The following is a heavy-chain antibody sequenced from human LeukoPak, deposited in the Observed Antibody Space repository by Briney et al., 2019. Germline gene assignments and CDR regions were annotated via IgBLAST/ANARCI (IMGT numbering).Heavy chain of an antibody. D-gene: IGHD3-3*01. CDR3: AKGVTVFGVVIKTYMGV. CDR2: ISYDGSNK. J-gene: IGHJ6*03. Sequence: PGRSLRLSCAASGFTFSSYAMHWVRQAPGKGLEWVAVISYDGSNKYYADSVKGRFTISRDNSKNTLYLQMNSLRAEDTAVYYCAKGVTVFGVVIKTYMGVWGKGTTVTVSS. CDR1: GFTFSSYA. V-gene: IGHV3-30-3*01.